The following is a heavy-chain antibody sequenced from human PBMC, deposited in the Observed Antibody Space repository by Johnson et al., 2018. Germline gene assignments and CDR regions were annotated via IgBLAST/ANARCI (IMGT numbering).Heavy chain of an antibody. Sequence: EQLVEAGGGLVQPRGSLRLCCTASGLTFSTYAVSWVRQAPGKGLEWVSVINGNSATIYYSDSVKGPFTISTDNDSSTLFLQMNYLRPVDTAIYFCAIIEPSVLGAFALWGQGTPVTVSS. CDR3: AIIEPSVLGAFAL. CDR1: GLTFSTYA. V-gene: IGHV3-23*04. D-gene: IGHD2/OR15-2a*01. CDR2: INGNSATI. J-gene: IGHJ3*01.